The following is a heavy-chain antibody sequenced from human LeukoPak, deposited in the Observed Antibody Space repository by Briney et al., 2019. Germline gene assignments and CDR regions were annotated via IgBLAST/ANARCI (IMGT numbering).Heavy chain of an antibody. D-gene: IGHD6-19*01. J-gene: IGHJ4*02. V-gene: IGHV1-2*02. CDR2: INPNSGGT. Sequence: GASVKVSCKASGYTFTGYYMHWVRQAPGQGLEWMGWINPNSGGTNYAQKFQGRVTMTRDTSISTAYMELSRLRSDDTAVYYCARDPLQWRVQYYFDYWGQGTLVTVSS. CDR1: GYTFTGYY. CDR3: ARDPLQWRVQYYFDY.